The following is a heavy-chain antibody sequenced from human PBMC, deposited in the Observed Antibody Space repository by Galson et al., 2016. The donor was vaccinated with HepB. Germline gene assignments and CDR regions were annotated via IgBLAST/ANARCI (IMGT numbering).Heavy chain of an antibody. Sequence: SLRLSCAASGFAFSDYFMRWVRQAPGKGLEWVAVISKDVVNKYYADSVKGRFTISRDNSKNTLYLQMNSLRTEDTAVYYCARYSPATDYWGQGTLVTVSS. D-gene: IGHD1-26*01. CDR2: ISKDVVNK. CDR1: GFAFSDYF. CDR3: ARYSPATDY. J-gene: IGHJ4*02. V-gene: IGHV3-30*04.